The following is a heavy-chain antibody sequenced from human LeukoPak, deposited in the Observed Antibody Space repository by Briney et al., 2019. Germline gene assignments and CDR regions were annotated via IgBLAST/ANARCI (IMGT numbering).Heavy chain of an antibody. CDR1: GFTFGDYA. D-gene: IGHD6-19*01. CDR2: IRSKAYGGTT. Sequence: GGSLGLSCTASGFTFGDYAMSWVRQAPGKGLEWVGFIRSKAYGGTTEYAASVKGRFTISRDDSKSIAYLQMNSLETEDTAVYYCTRVIQAGYSSGWSLDYWGQGTLVTVSS. J-gene: IGHJ4*02. CDR3: TRVIQAGYSSGWSLDY. V-gene: IGHV3-49*04.